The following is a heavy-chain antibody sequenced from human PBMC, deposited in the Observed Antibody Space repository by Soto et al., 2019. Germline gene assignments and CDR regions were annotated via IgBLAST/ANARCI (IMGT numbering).Heavy chain of an antibody. CDR2: ISAYNGNT. V-gene: IGHV1-18*01. D-gene: IGHD6-13*01. CDR3: AKISSWYSANWYFGH. J-gene: IGHJ2*01. Sequence: ASVKVSCKASGYTFTSYGISWVRQAPGQGLEWMGWISAYNGNTNYAQKLQGRVTMTTDTSTSTAYMELRSLRSDDTAVYYCAKISSWYSANWYFGHWGGGTLVTV. CDR1: GYTFTSYG.